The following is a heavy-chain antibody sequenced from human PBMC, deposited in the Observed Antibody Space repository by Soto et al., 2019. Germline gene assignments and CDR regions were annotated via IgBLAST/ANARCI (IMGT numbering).Heavy chain of an antibody. CDR3: AKDDSSGGTNWFDR. V-gene: IGHV3-30*18. D-gene: IGHD6-19*01. CDR1: GFTFSSYG. CDR2: ISYDGSNK. J-gene: IGHJ5*02. Sequence: QVQLVESGGGVVQPGRSLRLSCAASGFTFSSYGMHWVRQAPGKGLEWVAVISYDGSNKYYADSVKGRFTISRDNSKNTLYLQMISRRAEDTAGYYGAKDDSSGGTNWFDRWGKGTLVTVSS.